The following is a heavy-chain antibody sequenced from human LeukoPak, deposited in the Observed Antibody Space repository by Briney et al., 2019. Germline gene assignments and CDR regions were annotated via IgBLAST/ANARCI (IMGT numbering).Heavy chain of an antibody. V-gene: IGHV1-8*01. J-gene: IGHJ5*02. CDR3: ARVVPIWLHCLGRWFDP. CDR1: GYTFTSYD. D-gene: IGHD2-2*01. CDR2: MNPNSGNT. Sequence: ASVKVSCKASGYTFTSYDINWVRQATGQGLEWMGWMNPNSGNTGYAQKFQGRVPMTRNTSISTAYMELSSLRSEDTAVYYCARVVPIWLHCLGRWFDPWGQGTLVTVSS.